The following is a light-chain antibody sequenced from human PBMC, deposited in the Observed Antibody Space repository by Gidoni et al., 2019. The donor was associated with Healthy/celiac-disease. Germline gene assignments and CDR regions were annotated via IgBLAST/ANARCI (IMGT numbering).Light chain of an antibody. CDR2: WAS. J-gene: IGKJ1*01. CDR3: QQYYSTPRT. Sequence: DIVMTQSPHSLSVSLRERATITCKSSQSVFYSSNNKNYLAWYQQKPGQPPKLLIYWASIRESGVPDRFSGSGSGTDFTLTISSLQAEDVAVYYCQQYYSTPRTFGQGTKVEIK. CDR1: QSVFYSSNNKNY. V-gene: IGKV4-1*01.